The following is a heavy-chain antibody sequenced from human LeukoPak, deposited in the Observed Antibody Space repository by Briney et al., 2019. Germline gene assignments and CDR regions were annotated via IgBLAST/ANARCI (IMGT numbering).Heavy chain of an antibody. CDR2: INHSGST. CDR3: ARYLGYRSSTSCRNWFDP. V-gene: IGHV4-34*01. Sequence: KPSETLSLTCAVYGGSFSGYYWSWIRQPPGKGLEWIGEINHSGSTNYNPSLKSRVTISVDTSKNQFSLKLSSVTAADTAVYYCARYLGYRSSTSCRNWFDPWGQGTLVTVSS. J-gene: IGHJ5*02. D-gene: IGHD2-2*01. CDR1: GGSFSGYY.